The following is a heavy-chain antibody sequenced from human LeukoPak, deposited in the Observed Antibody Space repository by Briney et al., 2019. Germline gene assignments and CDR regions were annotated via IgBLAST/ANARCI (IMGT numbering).Heavy chain of an antibody. V-gene: IGHV3-11*04. CDR3: LREGSPHTGMAPVGLHI. CDR2: ISSSGSTI. Sequence: GGSLRLSCAASGFTFSDYYMSWIRQAPGKGLEWVSYISSSGSTISYADSVKGRFSISRDNAKNSLYLQMSSLRVEDTAVYYCLREGSPHTGMAPVGLHIWRREPMVPLSS. CDR1: GFTFSDYY. J-gene: IGHJ3*02. D-gene: IGHD5-24*01.